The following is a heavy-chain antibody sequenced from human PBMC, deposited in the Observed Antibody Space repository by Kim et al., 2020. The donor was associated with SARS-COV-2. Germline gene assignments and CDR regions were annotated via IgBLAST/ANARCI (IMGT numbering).Heavy chain of an antibody. CDR2: IYYSGST. CDR1: GGSISSGGYY. V-gene: IGHV4-31*03. D-gene: IGHD2-2*02. CDR3: ARATVVVPAAILGWFDP. Sequence: SETLSLTCTVSGGSISSGGYYWGWIRQHPGKGLEWIGYIYYSGSTYYNPSLKSRVTISVDTSKNQFSLKLSSVTAADTAVYYCARATVVVPAAILGWFDPWGQGTLVTVSS. J-gene: IGHJ5*02.